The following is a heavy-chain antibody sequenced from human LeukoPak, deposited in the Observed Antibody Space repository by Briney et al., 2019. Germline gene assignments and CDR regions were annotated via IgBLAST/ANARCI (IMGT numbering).Heavy chain of an antibody. V-gene: IGHV1-2*02. D-gene: IGHD1-26*01. Sequence: ASVKVSCKASGYTFTGYYIHWVRQAPGQGLEWMGWINPNSGGTNYAQKLQGRVTMTTDTSTSTAYMELRSLRSDDTAVYYCARVVGATGGYFDYWGQGTLVTVSS. CDR3: ARVVGATGGYFDY. J-gene: IGHJ4*02. CDR1: GYTFTGYY. CDR2: INPNSGGT.